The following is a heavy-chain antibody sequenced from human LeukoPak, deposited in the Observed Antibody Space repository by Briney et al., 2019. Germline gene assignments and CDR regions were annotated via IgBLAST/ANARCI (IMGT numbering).Heavy chain of an antibody. CDR3: ARYGVSSSTSYIDF. CDR1: RFTFSTYS. Sequence: GGSLTLSCAASRFTFSTYSMKWVRHATGEGLKWVSCITGDSAYIYYADSVKGRFTISRDNAKNSLYLQMNSLRAEDTAVYYCARYGVSSSTSYIDFWGQGTLVTVSS. D-gene: IGHD2-2*01. J-gene: IGHJ4*02. CDR2: ITGDSAYI. V-gene: IGHV3-21*01.